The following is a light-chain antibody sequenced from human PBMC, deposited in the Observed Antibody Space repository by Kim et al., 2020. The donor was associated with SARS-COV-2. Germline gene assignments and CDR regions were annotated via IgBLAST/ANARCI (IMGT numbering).Light chain of an antibody. Sequence: LSPGEIATLSCSASQSVSSSYLAWYQQKPGQAPRLLIYGASSRATGIPDRFSGSGSGTDFTLTISRLEPEDFAVYYCQQYGSSPQTFGQGTKLEI. V-gene: IGKV3-20*01. CDR1: QSVSSSY. CDR3: QQYGSSPQT. J-gene: IGKJ2*01. CDR2: GAS.